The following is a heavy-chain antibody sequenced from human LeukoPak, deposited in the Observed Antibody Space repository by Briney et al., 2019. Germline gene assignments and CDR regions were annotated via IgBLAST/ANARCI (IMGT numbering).Heavy chain of an antibody. Sequence: SETLSLTCTVSGGSISSRSYYWGGLGPPLGKGLEWIGSIYYSGSNYYNPSLKSRVTISVDTSKNQFSLKLSSVTAADTAVYYCARVPARRVVTTPTYFDFWGQGTLVTVSS. V-gene: IGHV4-39*07. J-gene: IGHJ4*02. CDR2: IYYSGSN. CDR1: GGSISSRSYY. CDR3: ARVPARRVVTTPTYFDF. D-gene: IGHD2-21*02.